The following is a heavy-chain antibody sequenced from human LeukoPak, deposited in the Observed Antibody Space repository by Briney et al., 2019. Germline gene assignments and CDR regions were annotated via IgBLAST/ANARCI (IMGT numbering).Heavy chain of an antibody. D-gene: IGHD4-11*01. CDR2: ISSNGGST. V-gene: IGHV3-64*01. Sequence: PGGSLRLSCAASGFTFSSYAMHWVRQAPGKGLEYVSAISSNGGSTYYANSVKGRFTISRDNSKNTLYLQMGSLTAEDMAVYYCARSSNTVTTSYYYYGTDVWGQGTTVTVSS. J-gene: IGHJ6*02. CDR3: ARSSNTVTTSYYYYGTDV. CDR1: GFTFSSYA.